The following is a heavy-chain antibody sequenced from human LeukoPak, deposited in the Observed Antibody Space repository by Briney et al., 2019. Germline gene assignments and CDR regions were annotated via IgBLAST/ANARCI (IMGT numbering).Heavy chain of an antibody. CDR1: GFTFTTYW. CDR2: IKQDGSEK. J-gene: IGHJ6*03. Sequence: PGGSLRLSCAASGFTFTTYWMSWVRQAPGKGLEWVANIKQDGSEKYYVDSVKGRFTISRDNAKNSLYLQMNSLRAEDTAVYYCARLSDNYGSGSYFFRGYYYYYYMDVWGKGTTVTVSS. V-gene: IGHV3-7*01. CDR3: ARLSDNYGSGSYFFRGYYYYYYMDV. D-gene: IGHD3-10*01.